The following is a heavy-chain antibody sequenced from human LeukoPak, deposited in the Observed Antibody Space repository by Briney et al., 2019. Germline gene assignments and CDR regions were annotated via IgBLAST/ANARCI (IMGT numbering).Heavy chain of an antibody. CDR2: ISYDGSNK. J-gene: IGHJ6*04. D-gene: IGHD6-19*01. Sequence: GGSLRLSCAASGFTFSSYEVNWVRQAPGKGLEWVAVISYDGSNKYYADSVKGRFTISRDNSKNTLYLQMNSLRAEDTAVYYCAREEVAGTVNYYYYGMDVWGKGTTVTVSS. CDR1: GFTFSSYE. CDR3: AREEVAGTVNYYYYGMDV. V-gene: IGHV3-30*04.